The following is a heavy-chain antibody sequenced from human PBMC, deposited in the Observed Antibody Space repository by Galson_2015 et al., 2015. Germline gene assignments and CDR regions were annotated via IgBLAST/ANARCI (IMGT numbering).Heavy chain of an antibody. CDR2: ISSSSSYI. Sequence: SLRLSCAASGFTFSSYSLNWVRQAPGKGLEWVSSISSSSSYIYYADSVKGRFTISRDNAKNSLYLQMNSLRAEDTAVYYCARRGAGVAFDIWGQGTMVTVSS. D-gene: IGHD3-10*01. J-gene: IGHJ3*02. CDR3: ARRGAGVAFDI. V-gene: IGHV3-21*01. CDR1: GFTFSSYS.